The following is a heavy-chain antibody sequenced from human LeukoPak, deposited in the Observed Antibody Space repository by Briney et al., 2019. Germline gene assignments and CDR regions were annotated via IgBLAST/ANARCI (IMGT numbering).Heavy chain of an antibody. Sequence: PSETLSLTCAVYGGSFSGYYWSWIRQPPGKGLEWIGEINHSGSTNYNPSLKSRVTISVDTSKNQYSLKLSSVTAADTAVYYCARQRFRGVIVRTYYFDYWGQGTLVTVSS. CDR1: GGSFSGYY. CDR2: INHSGST. CDR3: ARQRFRGVIVRTYYFDY. D-gene: IGHD3-10*01. J-gene: IGHJ4*02. V-gene: IGHV4-34*01.